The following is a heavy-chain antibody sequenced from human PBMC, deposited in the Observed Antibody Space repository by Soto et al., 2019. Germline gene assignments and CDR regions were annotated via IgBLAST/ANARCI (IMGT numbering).Heavy chain of an antibody. Sequence: QVQLVQSGAEVKKPGASVKVSCTVSGYMFASYGISWARQAPGQGLEWMGWINTYNGNINYAQKFQGRVTMTTDTCTRTAYMELRGLGSDDTALYYCARERGAYKYFDYWGQGTLVTVSS. D-gene: IGHD1-1*01. J-gene: IGHJ4*02. CDR1: GYMFASYG. CDR2: INTYNGNI. CDR3: ARERGAYKYFDY. V-gene: IGHV1-18*01.